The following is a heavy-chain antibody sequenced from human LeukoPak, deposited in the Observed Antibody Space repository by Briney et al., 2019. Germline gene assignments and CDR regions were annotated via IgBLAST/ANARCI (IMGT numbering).Heavy chain of an antibody. J-gene: IGHJ6*03. CDR1: GGTFSSYA. D-gene: IGHD6-19*01. CDR2: IIPIFGTA. CDR3: ASASSGWYQFDYYYYYMDV. V-gene: IGHV1-69*06. Sequence: SVKVSCKASGGTFSSYAISWVRQAPGQGLEWMGGIIPIFGTANYAQKFQGRVTITADKSTSTAYMELSSLRSEDTAVYYCASASSGWYQFDYYYYYMDVWGKGTTVTVSS.